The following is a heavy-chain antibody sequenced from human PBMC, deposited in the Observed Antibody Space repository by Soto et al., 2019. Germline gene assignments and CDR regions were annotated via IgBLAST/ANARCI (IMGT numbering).Heavy chain of an antibody. J-gene: IGHJ6*02. CDR2: IYDSGTT. Sequence: QVQLQESGPGLVKPSGTLSLTCAVSGDSITNNNCWNWVRQPPGKGLEWIGEIYDSGTTNDNPSLKSRVTMSVDKSKNQFSLRLNSLTAADTAVYYCARRRITTFGVVITGYGFDVWGQGTTVTVSS. V-gene: IGHV4-4*02. CDR3: ARRRITTFGVVITGYGFDV. D-gene: IGHD3-3*01. CDR1: GDSITNNNC.